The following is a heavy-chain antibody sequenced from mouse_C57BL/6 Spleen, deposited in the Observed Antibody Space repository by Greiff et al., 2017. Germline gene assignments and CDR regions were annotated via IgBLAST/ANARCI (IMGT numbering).Heavy chain of an antibody. CDR3: TRVDDYDGFAY. V-gene: IGHV5-9-1*02. Sequence: EVQLVESGEGLVKPGGSLKLSCAASGFTFSSYAMSWVRQTPEKRLEWVAYLSSGGDYIYYADTVKGRFTISRDNARNTLYLQMSSLKSEDTAMYYCTRVDDYDGFAYWGQGTLVTVSA. CDR1: GFTFSSYA. J-gene: IGHJ3*01. CDR2: LSSGGDYI. D-gene: IGHD2-4*01.